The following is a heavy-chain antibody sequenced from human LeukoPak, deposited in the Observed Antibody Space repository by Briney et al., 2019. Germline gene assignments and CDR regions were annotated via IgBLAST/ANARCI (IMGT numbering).Heavy chain of an antibody. J-gene: IGHJ6*03. Sequence: PGGSLRLSCAASGSIVSGFAVQWVRQTSGRGLEWLGRIRTKSNDYATQYTASLKGRFTISRDDSKNTAYLQMNSLKTEDTAVYYCAIVRAARKTFDYYYYYMDVWGTGTTVTVSS. CDR1: GSIVSGFA. CDR2: IRTKSNDYAT. V-gene: IGHV3-73*01. D-gene: IGHD6-6*01. CDR3: AIVRAARKTFDYYYYYMDV.